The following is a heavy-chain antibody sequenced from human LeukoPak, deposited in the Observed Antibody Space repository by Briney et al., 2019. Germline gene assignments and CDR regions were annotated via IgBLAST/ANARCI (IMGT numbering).Heavy chain of an antibody. CDR1: GGTFSSYA. CDR2: IIPILGIA. D-gene: IGHD6-13*01. V-gene: IGHV1-69*04. Sequence: SVKVSCKASGGTFSSYAISWVRQAPGQGLEWMGRIIPILGIANYAQKFQGRVTITADKSTSTAYMELSSLRSEDTAVYYCASPIAAAGAWGMDVWGQETTVTVSS. J-gene: IGHJ6*02. CDR3: ASPIAAAGAWGMDV.